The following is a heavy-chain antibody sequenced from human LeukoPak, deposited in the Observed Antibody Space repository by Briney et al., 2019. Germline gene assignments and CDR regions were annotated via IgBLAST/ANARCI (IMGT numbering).Heavy chain of an antibody. J-gene: IGHJ4*02. Sequence: SETLSLTCTVSGGSISSYYWSWIRQPPGKGLEWIGYIYYSGSTNYNPSLKSRVTISVDTSKNQFSLKLSSVTAADTAVYYCARGYGEYYFDYWGQGTLVTVSS. CDR1: GGSISSYY. D-gene: IGHD4-17*01. CDR3: ARGYGEYYFDY. CDR2: IYYSGST. V-gene: IGHV4-59*01.